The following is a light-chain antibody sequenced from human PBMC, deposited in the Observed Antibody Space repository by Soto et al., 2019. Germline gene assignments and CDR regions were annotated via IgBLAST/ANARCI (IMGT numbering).Light chain of an antibody. CDR3: SSYTSSSTLNV. CDR1: SSDVGGYNY. Sequence: QSVLTQPASVSGSPGQSITISWTGTSSDVGGYNYVSWYHQHPGKAAKLMIYEVSNRPSGVSNRFSGSKSGNAASLTISGLQDEDEADYYCSSYTSSSTLNVVGTGTKVTVL. J-gene: IGLJ1*01. CDR2: EVS. V-gene: IGLV2-14*01.